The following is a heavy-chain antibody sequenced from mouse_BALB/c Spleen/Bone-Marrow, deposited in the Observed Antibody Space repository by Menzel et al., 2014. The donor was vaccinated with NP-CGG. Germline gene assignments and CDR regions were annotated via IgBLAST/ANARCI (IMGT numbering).Heavy chain of an antibody. CDR2: INPGSGGT. V-gene: IGHV1-54*01. CDR1: GYAFTNYL. CDR3: ARWDYAMDY. J-gene: IGHJ4*01. Sequence: VNVVESGAELVRPGTSVKVSCKASGYAFTNYLIEWVKQRPGQGLEWIGVINPGSGGTNYNEKFKGKATLTADKSSSIAYMQLSSLTPDDSAVYFCARWDYAMDYWGQGTSVTVSS.